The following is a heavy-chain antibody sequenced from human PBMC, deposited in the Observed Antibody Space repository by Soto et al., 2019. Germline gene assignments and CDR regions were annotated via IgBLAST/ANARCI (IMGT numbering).Heavy chain of an antibody. CDR2: LSWSGGTI. Sequence: VQLVESGGGLVQPGRSLRLSCVVSGLNFDDYAMHWVRQLPGKGLEWVAGLSWSGGTIDYADSVKGRFTISRDNAKNSLYLEMNSLRPEDTAVYYCTTEVRHHFSYYFDNWGQGTLVTVSS. V-gene: IGHV3-9*01. CDR1: GLNFDDYA. J-gene: IGHJ4*02. CDR3: TTEVRHHFSYYFDN. D-gene: IGHD3-3*02.